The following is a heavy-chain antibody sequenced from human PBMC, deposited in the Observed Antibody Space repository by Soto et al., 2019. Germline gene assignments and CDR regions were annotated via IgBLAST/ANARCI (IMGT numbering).Heavy chain of an antibody. V-gene: IGHV3-11*05. CDR1: GITFTDSY. Sequence: AGRSLRLSCSASGITFTDSYMSWIRQSPGKGLEWISYINSGSTYIKYSDSVRGRFTISRDKAKKLLFLQTNDLIVEDTGIYFCATDFRTFDLWGQGTL. J-gene: IGHJ1*01. CDR2: INSGSTYI. D-gene: IGHD3-3*02. CDR3: ATDFRTFDL.